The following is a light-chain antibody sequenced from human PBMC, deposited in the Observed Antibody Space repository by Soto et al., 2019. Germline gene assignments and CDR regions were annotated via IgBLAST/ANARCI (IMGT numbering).Light chain of an antibody. CDR2: KAS. CDR1: QGISGW. Sequence: DIQMTQSPSTLSATVGDRVTITCRASQGISGWLSWYQQKPGKAPRLLIYKASSLESGVPSRFSGSGFGTEFSLTISSLQPDDSGTYYCQQYETYLRTFGQGTKLEIK. J-gene: IGKJ2*01. V-gene: IGKV1-5*03. CDR3: QQYETYLRT.